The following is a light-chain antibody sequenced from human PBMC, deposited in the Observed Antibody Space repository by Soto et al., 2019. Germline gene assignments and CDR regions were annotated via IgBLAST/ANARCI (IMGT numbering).Light chain of an antibody. CDR3: QQYGTSEII. J-gene: IGKJ5*01. CDR2: DAS. V-gene: IGKV3-20*01. Sequence: IVLTQSPATLSLYPGERATLSCRASQSVSSFLAWYQQKPGQAPRLLIYDASSRATGIPDRFSGSGSGTDFTLTISRLETEDFAVFYCQQYGTSEIIFGQGTRLEI. CDR1: QSVSSF.